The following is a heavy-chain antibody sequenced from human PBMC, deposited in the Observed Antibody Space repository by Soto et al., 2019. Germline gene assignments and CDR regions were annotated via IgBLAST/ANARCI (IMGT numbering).Heavy chain of an antibody. CDR2: IIWNSEAI. CDR1: GFRFDDYA. CDR3: TRDDQGIATSGTPILGS. J-gene: IGHJ4*02. D-gene: IGHD6-13*01. V-gene: IGHV3-9*01. Sequence: TGGSLRLSCRASGFRFDDYAMHWVRQAPGKGLEWVAGIIWNSEAIDYAESVRGRFTISRDNAENSVFLQMDSLSPEDTALYYCTRDDQGIATSGTPILGSWGQGTPVTVSS.